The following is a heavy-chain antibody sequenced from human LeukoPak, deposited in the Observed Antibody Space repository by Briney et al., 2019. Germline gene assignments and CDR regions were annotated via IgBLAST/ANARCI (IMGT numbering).Heavy chain of an antibody. J-gene: IGHJ4*02. D-gene: IGHD5-18*01. CDR3: ARHVASSAMVDY. Sequence: SESLSLTCTVSGGSISGYHWSWIRQPPGEGLEWVVYINYSGITSYNTSLKSRVTISVDTSKIQFSLKLSSVTAADTAVYYCARHVASSAMVDYWGQGALVTVSS. CDR1: GGSISGYH. V-gene: IGHV4-59*08. CDR2: INYSGIT.